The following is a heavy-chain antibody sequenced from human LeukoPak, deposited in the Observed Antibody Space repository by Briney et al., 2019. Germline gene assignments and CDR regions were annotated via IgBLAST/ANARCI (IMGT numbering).Heavy chain of an antibody. J-gene: IGHJ4*02. D-gene: IGHD6-13*01. CDR2: INQDESEK. CDR1: GSTFSDFW. V-gene: IGHV3-7*01. Sequence: GGSLRLSCAASGSTFSDFWMSWVRQAPGKGLEWVADINQDESEKYYVDSMRGRFTISRDNAENSLYLQMNSLRAEDTALYYCVRGQATAWGLDYWGQGTLVTVSS. CDR3: VRGQATAWGLDY.